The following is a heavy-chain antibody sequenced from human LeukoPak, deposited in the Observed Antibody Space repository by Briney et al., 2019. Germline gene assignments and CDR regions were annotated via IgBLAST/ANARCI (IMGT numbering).Heavy chain of an antibody. CDR1: GFTFSSYS. V-gene: IGHV3-21*01. CDR3: ARDLGYCGGDCYSGSDWYFDL. D-gene: IGHD2-21*02. J-gene: IGHJ2*01. Sequence: PGGSLRLSCAASGFTFSSYSMNRVRQAPGKGLEWVSSISSSSSYIYYADSVKGRFTISRDNAKNSLYLQMNSLRAEDTAVYYCARDLGYCGGDCYSGSDWYFDLWGRGTLVTVSS. CDR2: ISSSSSYI.